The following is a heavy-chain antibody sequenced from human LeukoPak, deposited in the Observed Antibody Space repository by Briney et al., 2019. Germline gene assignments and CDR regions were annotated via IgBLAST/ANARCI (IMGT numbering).Heavy chain of an antibody. CDR3: ARGAPGAYCSGGSCPYFDY. Sequence: ASVTVSCTASGYTFTSYDINWVRQATGQGLEWMGWMNPNSGNTGYKQKFQGRVTMTRNTSTSTAYMELSSLRSEDTAVYFCARGAPGAYCSGGSCPYFDYWGQGTLVTVSS. J-gene: IGHJ4*02. V-gene: IGHV1-8*01. D-gene: IGHD2-15*01. CDR2: MNPNSGNT. CDR1: GYTFTSYD.